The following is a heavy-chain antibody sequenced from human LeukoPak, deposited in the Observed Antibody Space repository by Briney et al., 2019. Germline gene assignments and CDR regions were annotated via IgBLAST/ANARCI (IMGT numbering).Heavy chain of an antibody. V-gene: IGHV4-39*01. D-gene: IGHD3-10*01. J-gene: IGHJ4*02. CDR2: IYYSGST. Sequence: PSETLSLTCTVSGGSISSSSYYWGWIRQPPGKGLEWIGSIYYSGSTYYNPSLKSRVTISVDASKNQFSLKLSSVTAADTAVYYCARQHSRAPMVRGVTHFDYWGQGTLVTFSS. CDR1: GGSISSSSYY. CDR3: ARQHSRAPMVRGVTHFDY.